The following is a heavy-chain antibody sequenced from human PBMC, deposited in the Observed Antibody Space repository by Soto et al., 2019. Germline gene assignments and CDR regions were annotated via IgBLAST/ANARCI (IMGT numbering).Heavy chain of an antibody. CDR3: ARSSYYDKSGYYIRQKAAFDI. D-gene: IGHD3-22*01. Sequence: SETLSLTCAVYGGSFSGFYWNWLRQPPGKGLEWIGEINHGGSTNSKPSLKSRVTISLDTSKNQFSLRLNSVTAADTAMYYCARSSYYDKSGYYIRQKAAFDIWGQGTMVTVSS. J-gene: IGHJ3*02. CDR2: INHGGST. V-gene: IGHV4-34*01. CDR1: GGSFSGFY.